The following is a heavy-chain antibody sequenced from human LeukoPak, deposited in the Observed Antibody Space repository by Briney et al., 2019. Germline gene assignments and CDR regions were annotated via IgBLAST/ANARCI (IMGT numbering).Heavy chain of an antibody. D-gene: IGHD3-22*01. CDR2: MNPNSGNT. V-gene: IGHV1-8*03. Sequence: GESLKVSCKSSGYTFTSYDINWVRQATGQGLEWMGWMNPNSGNTAYAQKFQGRVTITRNTSISTAYMELSSLRSEDTAVYYCAREDYYDSGSNDYWGQGTLVTVSS. CDR3: AREDYYDSGSNDY. J-gene: IGHJ4*02. CDR1: GYTFTSYD.